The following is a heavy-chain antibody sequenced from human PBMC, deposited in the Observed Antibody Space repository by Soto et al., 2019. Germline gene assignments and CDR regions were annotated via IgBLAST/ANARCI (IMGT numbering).Heavy chain of an antibody. D-gene: IGHD2-2*02. V-gene: IGHV3-48*03. CDR1: GFTFSSYE. CDR2: ISSSGSTI. Sequence: GGSLRLSCAASGFTFSSYEMNWVRQAPGKGLEWVSYISSSGSTIYYADSVKGRFTISRDNAKNSLYLQMNSLRAEDTAVYYCARDVVVPAAIFDYWGQGTLVTVSS. CDR3: ARDVVVPAAIFDY. J-gene: IGHJ4*02.